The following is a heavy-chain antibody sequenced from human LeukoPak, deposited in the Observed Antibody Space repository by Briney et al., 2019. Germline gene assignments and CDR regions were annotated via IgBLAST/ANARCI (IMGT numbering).Heavy chain of an antibody. CDR2: ISSSSSYI. CDR3: ARDRLLYYYDSGPTGHFQH. J-gene: IGHJ1*01. CDR1: GFTFSSYS. Sequence: GGSLSLSCAASGFTFSSYSMNWVRQAPGKGLEWVSSISSSSSYIYYADSVKGRFTISRDNAKNSLYLQMNSLRADDTAVYYCARDRLLYYYDSGPTGHFQHWGQGTLVTV. D-gene: IGHD3-22*01. V-gene: IGHV3-21*01.